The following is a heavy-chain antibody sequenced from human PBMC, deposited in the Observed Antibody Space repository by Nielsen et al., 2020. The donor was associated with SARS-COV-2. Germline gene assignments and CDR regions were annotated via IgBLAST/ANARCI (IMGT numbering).Heavy chain of an antibody. CDR2: IYYSGST. D-gene: IGHD3-10*01. Sequence: WIRQPPGKGPEWIGSIYYSGSTYYNPSLKSRVTISVDTSKNQFSLKLSSVTAADTAVYYCARLQWSRYYGSGSYHSGAFDIWGQGTMVTVSS. CDR3: ARLQWSRYYGSGSYHSGAFDI. V-gene: IGHV4-39*01. J-gene: IGHJ3*02.